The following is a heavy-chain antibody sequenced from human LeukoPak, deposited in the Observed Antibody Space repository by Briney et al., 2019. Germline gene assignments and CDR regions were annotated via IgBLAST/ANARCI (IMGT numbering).Heavy chain of an antibody. CDR2: INPNSGGT. D-gene: IGHD3-10*01. J-gene: IGHJ4*02. CDR3: ARVRVTYYYGSGSQDFDY. CDR1: GYTFTGYY. Sequence: ASVTVSFKASGYTFTGYYMHWVRPAPGQGLAWMGWINPNSGGTNYAQKFQGRVTMTRDTSISTAYMELSRLRSDDTAVYYCARVRVTYYYGSGSQDFDYWGQGTLVIVSS. V-gene: IGHV1-2*02.